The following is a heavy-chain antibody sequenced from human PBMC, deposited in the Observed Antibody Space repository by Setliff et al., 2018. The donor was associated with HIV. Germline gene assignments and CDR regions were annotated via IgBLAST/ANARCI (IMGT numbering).Heavy chain of an antibody. CDR2: ISPSGTYI. CDR1: GFTFSSYS. J-gene: IGHJ4*02. Sequence: GESLKISCAASGFTFSSYSMNWVRQDPGKGLEWVSFISPSGTYIHYADSLKGRFTIYRDNAKNSLYLQMNSLRAEDTAVYYCARDPPWNYDSSGYPYYFDYWGQGTLVTVSS. D-gene: IGHD3-22*01. V-gene: IGHV3-21*01. CDR3: ARDPPWNYDSSGYPYYFDY.